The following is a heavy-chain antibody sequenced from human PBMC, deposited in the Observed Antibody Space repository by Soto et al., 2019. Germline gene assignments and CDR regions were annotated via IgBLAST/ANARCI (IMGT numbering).Heavy chain of an antibody. CDR2: IYYSGST. CDR3: ARHYDILTGYYLYFDY. CDR1: GGSISSYY. V-gene: IGHV4-59*01. Sequence: QVQLQESGPGLVKPSETLSLTCTVSGGSISSYYWSWIRQPPGKGLEWIGYIYYSGSTNYNPSLKSRVTISVGTSKNQFSLKLSSVTAADTAVYYCARHYDILTGYYLYFDYWGQGTLVTVSS. J-gene: IGHJ4*02. D-gene: IGHD3-9*01.